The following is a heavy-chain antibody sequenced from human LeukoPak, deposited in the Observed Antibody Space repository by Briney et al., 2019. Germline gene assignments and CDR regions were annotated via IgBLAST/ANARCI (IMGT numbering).Heavy chain of an antibody. J-gene: IGHJ4*02. Sequence: GGSLRLSCAASGFTFSSYAMSWVRQAPGKGLEWVSAISGSGGSTYYADSVKGRFTISRDNSKNTLYLQMNGLRAEDTAVYYCAKVRSSSWYQTFDYWGQGTLVTVSS. D-gene: IGHD6-13*01. CDR2: ISGSGGST. CDR1: GFTFSSYA. CDR3: AKVRSSSWYQTFDY. V-gene: IGHV3-23*01.